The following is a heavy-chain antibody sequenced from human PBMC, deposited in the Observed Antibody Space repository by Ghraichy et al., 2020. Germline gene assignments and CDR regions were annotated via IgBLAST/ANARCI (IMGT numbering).Heavy chain of an antibody. D-gene: IGHD6-13*01. CDR3: AREGKAAAGHRGPFDY. CDR1: GFTVSSNY. Sequence: GESLNISCAASGFTVSSNYMSWVRQAPGKGLEWVSVIYSGGSTYYADSVKGRFTISRDNSKNTLYLQMNSLRAEDTAVYYCAREGKAAAGHRGPFDYWGQGTLVTVSS. CDR2: IYSGGST. V-gene: IGHV3-66*01. J-gene: IGHJ4*02.